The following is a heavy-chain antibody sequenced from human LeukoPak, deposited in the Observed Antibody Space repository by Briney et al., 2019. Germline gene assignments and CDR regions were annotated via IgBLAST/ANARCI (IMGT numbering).Heavy chain of an antibody. J-gene: IGHJ4*02. D-gene: IGHD3-22*01. CDR3: ARRDPRYYDSSGYFDY. Sequence: PAETLSLTCTVSGGSISSSSYYWGWIRQPPGKGLEWIGSIYYSGSTYYNPSLKSRVTISVDTSKNQFPLKLSSVTAADTAVYYCARRDPRYYDSSGYFDYWGQGTLVIVSS. V-gene: IGHV4-39*01. CDR2: IYYSGST. CDR1: GGSISSSSYY.